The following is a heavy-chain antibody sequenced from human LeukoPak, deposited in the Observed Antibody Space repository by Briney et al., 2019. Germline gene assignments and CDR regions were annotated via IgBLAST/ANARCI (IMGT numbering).Heavy chain of an antibody. CDR3: ARGRFNYFDSNGHDAFDI. Sequence: ASVKVSFEASGYSFSGYYMHWVRQAPGQGLEWMGWINPNTGGTNYAQRFQDRVYMTRDTSISTDYMDLSRLRSDDTAVYYCARGRFNYFDSNGHDAFDIWGQGTMVTVSS. CDR1: GYSFSGYY. V-gene: IGHV1-2*02. CDR2: INPNTGGT. J-gene: IGHJ3*02. D-gene: IGHD3-22*01.